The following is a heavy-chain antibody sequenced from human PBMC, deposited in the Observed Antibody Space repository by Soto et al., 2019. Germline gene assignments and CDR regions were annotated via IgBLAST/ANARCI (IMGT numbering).Heavy chain of an antibody. CDR3: ARLPGALVAVLYIYPLDGREAMSDVDV. J-gene: IGHJ6*02. V-gene: IGHV3-30-3*01. D-gene: IGHD6-19*01. CDR2: ISFDGSNK. CDR1: GFTFNYYP. Sequence: QMQLVESGGGVVQPGESLRLSCAASGFTFNYYPMHWVRQTPGKGLEWVAVISFDGSNKYYADSVKGRFTISRDNSKNMLYLQMNSLRAEDAAVYYCARLPGALVAVLYIYPLDGREAMSDVDVWAKGPRSPSP.